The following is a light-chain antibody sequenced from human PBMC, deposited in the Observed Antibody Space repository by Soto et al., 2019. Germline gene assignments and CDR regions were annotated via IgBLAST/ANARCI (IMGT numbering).Light chain of an antibody. CDR1: QSVSNN. CDR3: QQYNNWPQT. Sequence: EIVLTQSPGTLSLSPGERATLSCRASQSVSNNYLAWYQQKPGQAPRLLIYGASTRAADVPARFSGGGSGTEFTLTISSLQSEDFAEYHCQQYNNWPQTFGQGTKVDIK. V-gene: IGKV3-15*01. CDR2: GAS. J-gene: IGKJ1*01.